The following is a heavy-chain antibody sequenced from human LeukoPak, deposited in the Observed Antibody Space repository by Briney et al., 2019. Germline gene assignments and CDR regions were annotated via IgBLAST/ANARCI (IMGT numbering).Heavy chain of an antibody. Sequence: ASVKVSCKASGYDFNRFAINRVRQAPGQGPEWMGWISGFNDNTAYAQKLQDRVTMTTDKSTSTAYMELRNLRSDDTAMYYCARCSAATCFPLDFDFWGQGTLVTVSS. J-gene: IGHJ4*02. V-gene: IGHV1-18*01. D-gene: IGHD2-15*01. CDR2: ISGFNDNT. CDR3: ARCSAATCFPLDFDF. CDR1: GYDFNRFA.